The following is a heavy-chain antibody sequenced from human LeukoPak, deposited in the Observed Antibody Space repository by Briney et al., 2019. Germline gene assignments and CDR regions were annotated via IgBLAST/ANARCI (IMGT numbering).Heavy chain of an antibody. D-gene: IGHD3-10*01. V-gene: IGHV3-48*01. J-gene: IGHJ3*02. CDR1: GFTLSSHN. CDR3: ARPGITAFDI. Sequence: PGGSLRLSCVASGFTLSSHNINWVRQAPGKGLEWVSHISSSGSITYYGDSVKGRITISRDNAKNSVSLYMNSLRAEDSAVYYCARPGITAFDIWGQGTMVTDSS. CDR2: ISSSGSIT.